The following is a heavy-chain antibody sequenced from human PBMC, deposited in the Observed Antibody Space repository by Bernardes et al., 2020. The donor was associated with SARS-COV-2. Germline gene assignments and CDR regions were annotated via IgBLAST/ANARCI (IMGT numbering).Heavy chain of an antibody. J-gene: IGHJ4*02. CDR3: ASPVFHCSGGSCYPFDY. CDR1: GFTFSSYS. Sequence: GWSLRLSCAASGFTFSSYSMNWVRQAPGKGLEWVSSISSSSSYIYYADSVKGRFTISRDNAKNSLYLQMNSLRAEDTAVYYCASPVFHCSGGSCYPFDYWGQGTLVTVSS. CDR2: ISSSSSYI. D-gene: IGHD2-15*01. V-gene: IGHV3-21*01.